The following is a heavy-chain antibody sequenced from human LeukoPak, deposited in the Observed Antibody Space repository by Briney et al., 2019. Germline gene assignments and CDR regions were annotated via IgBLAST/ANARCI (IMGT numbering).Heavy chain of an antibody. J-gene: IGHJ4*02. CDR3: AKDFSVYYYDSRVLDY. CDR2: IRYDGSNK. Sequence: GGSLRLSCAASGFTFSSYGMHWVRQAPGKGLEWVAFIRYDGSNKYYADSVKGRFTISRDNSKKTLYLQMNSLRPEDTAVYYCAKDFSVYYYDSRVLDYWGQGTLVTVSS. D-gene: IGHD3-22*01. V-gene: IGHV3-30*02. CDR1: GFTFSSYG.